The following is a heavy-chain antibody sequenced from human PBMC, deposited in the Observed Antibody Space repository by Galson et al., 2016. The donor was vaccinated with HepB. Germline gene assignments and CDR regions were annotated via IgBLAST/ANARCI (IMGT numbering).Heavy chain of an antibody. J-gene: IGHJ4*02. D-gene: IGHD2-8*01. Sequence: QSGAEVKKSGESLKISCKGSGYSFTSYWIAWVRQMPGKGLEWMGIIYPSDSDTRYNPSFQGQVTISADKSINTAYLQWSSLKATDTATYYCARLGALLLYAPFGYWGQGTLVTVSS. CDR2: IYPSDSDT. V-gene: IGHV5-51*01. CDR3: ARLGALLLYAPFGY. CDR1: GYSFTSYW.